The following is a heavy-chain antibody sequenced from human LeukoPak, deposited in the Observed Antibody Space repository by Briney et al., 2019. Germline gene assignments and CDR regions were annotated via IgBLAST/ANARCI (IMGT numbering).Heavy chain of an antibody. CDR2: VNSDGSST. D-gene: IGHD4-17*01. V-gene: IGHV3-74*01. J-gene: IGHJ4*02. CDR3: VSGDYGNY. CDR1: GFTFSSYS. Sequence: GGSLRLSCAASGFTFSSYSMNWVRQAPGKGLVWVSRVNSDGSSTNYADSVEGRFTVSRDNAKNTLFLQMNSLRVEDTALYYCVSGDYGNYWGQGTLVTVSS.